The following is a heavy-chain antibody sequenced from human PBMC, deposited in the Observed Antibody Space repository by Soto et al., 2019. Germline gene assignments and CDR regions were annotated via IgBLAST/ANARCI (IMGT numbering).Heavy chain of an antibody. CDR1: GFSFSSYG. CDR2: TWHDGSNK. J-gene: IGHJ2*01. CDR3: ARDVIYGSGCLDL. V-gene: IGHV3-33*01. D-gene: IGHD3-10*01. Sequence: HVQLVESGGGVVQPGRSLTLSCGASGFSFSSYGMHWVRQAPGKGLEWVAVTWHDGSNKYYADSVKGRFTISRDNSKNTVHLQMDSLRAEDTAVYYCARDVIYGSGCLDLWVRGTPVTVSS.